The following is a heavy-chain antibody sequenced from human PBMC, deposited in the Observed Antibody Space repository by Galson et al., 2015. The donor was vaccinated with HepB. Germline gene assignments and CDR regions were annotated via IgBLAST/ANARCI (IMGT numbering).Heavy chain of an antibody. D-gene: IGHD4-17*01. J-gene: IGHJ6*02. Sequence: SLRLSCAASGFPFSSYEMNWVRQAPGKGLEWVSYISRSGTTIYYADSVKGRFTISRDNAKHSLYLQMNSLRAEDTAVYYCARHGDGVLEGYYYYYGMDVWGQGTTVTVSS. CDR1: GFPFSSYE. CDR3: ARHGDGVLEGYYYYYGMDV. V-gene: IGHV3-48*03. CDR2: ISRSGTTI.